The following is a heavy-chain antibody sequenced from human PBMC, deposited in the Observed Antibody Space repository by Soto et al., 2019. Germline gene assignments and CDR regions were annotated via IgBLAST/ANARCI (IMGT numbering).Heavy chain of an antibody. CDR3: ASWAQWLVQRERPYYFDY. CDR1: GGSFSGYY. CDR2: INHSGST. J-gene: IGHJ4*02. D-gene: IGHD6-19*01. Sequence: SETLSLTCAVYGGSFSGYYWSWIRQPPGKGLEWIGEINHSGSTNYNPSLKSRVTISVDTSKNQFSLKLSSVTAADTAVYYCASWAQWLVQRERPYYFDYWGQGTLVTVSS. V-gene: IGHV4-34*01.